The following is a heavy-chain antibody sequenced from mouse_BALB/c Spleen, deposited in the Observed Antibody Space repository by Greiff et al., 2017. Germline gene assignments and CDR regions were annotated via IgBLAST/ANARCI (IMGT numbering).Heavy chain of an antibody. V-gene: IGHV2-2*02. CDR3: ARKRYDGRFEDY. J-gene: IGHJ4*01. D-gene: IGHD2-14*01. Sequence: VMLVESGPGLVQPSQSLSITCTVSGFSLTSYGVHWVRQSPGKGLEWLGVIWSGGSTDYNAAFISRLSISKDNSKSQVFFKMNSLQANDTAIYYCARKRYDGRFEDYWGQGTSVTVSS. CDR1: GFSLTSYG. CDR2: IWSGGST.